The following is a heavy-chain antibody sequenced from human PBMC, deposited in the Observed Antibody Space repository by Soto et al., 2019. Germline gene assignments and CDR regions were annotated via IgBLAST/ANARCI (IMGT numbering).Heavy chain of an antibody. CDR3: ARDRTRYFSGGSCYWFDP. V-gene: IGHV1-69*01. J-gene: IGHJ5*02. Sequence: QVQLVQSGAEVKKPGSSVKVSCKASGGTFSSYAISWVRQAPGQGLEWMGGIIPIFGTANYAQKFQGRVTITADESTSTAYMELSSLRSEDTAVYYCARDRTRYFSGGSCYWFDPWGQGTLVTVSS. D-gene: IGHD2-15*01. CDR2: IIPIFGTA. CDR1: GGTFSSYA.